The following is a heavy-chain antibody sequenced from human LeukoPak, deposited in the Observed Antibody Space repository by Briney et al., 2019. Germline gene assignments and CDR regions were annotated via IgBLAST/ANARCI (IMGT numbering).Heavy chain of an antibody. J-gene: IGHJ4*02. CDR3: ARDKNHYDTRGDF. CDR2: ISPYNGNT. CDR1: GYTFTSFG. Sequence: ASVKVSCKASGYTFTSFGISWVRQAPGQGLERMGWISPYNGNTNYLQKVQGRITVTTDTSTSTAYMELRSLRSDDTAVYYCARDKNHYDTRGDFWGQGTLVTVSS. V-gene: IGHV1-18*01. D-gene: IGHD3-22*01.